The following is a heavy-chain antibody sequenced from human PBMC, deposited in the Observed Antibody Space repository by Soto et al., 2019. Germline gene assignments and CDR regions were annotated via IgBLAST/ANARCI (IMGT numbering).Heavy chain of an antibody. Sequence: QLQLQESGPGLVKPSETLSLICSVSGASISSRSYHWDWIRQAPGKGLEWIGSTYYSGSTYYNPSLESRGTISVDTFKNQFSLKLNSVTAADTAVYYCARRVGAVPSQDWGQGTLVTVSS. CDR2: TYYSGST. J-gene: IGHJ1*01. V-gene: IGHV4-39*01. CDR1: GASISSRSYH. CDR3: ARRVGAVPSQD. D-gene: IGHD1-26*01.